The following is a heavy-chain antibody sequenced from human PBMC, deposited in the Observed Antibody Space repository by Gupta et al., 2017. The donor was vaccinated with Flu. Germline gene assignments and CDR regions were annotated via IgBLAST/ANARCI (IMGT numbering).Heavy chain of an antibody. D-gene: IGHD5-18*01. Sequence: QVQLQESGPGLVKPSETLSLTCTVSGGSISSYYWSWIRQPAGKGLEWIGRIYTSGSTNYNPSLKSRVTMSVDTSKNQFSLKLSSVTAADTAVYYCARDSVDTACYYYYGMDVWGQGTTVTVSS. CDR3: ARDSVDTACYYYYGMDV. CDR2: IYTSGST. V-gene: IGHV4-4*07. J-gene: IGHJ6*02. CDR1: GGSISSYY.